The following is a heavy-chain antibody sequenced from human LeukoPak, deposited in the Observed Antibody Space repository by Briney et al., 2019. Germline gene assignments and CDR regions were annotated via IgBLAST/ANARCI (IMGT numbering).Heavy chain of an antibody. CDR1: GFSVSNNY. Sequence: PGGCLRLSCAASGFSVSNNYMTWVRQAPGKGLEWVSFIYSGDSTSDADSVKSRFTVSRDNSKNTLYLRMNSLRAEDTAVYYCARDPNFIISYGFGTFDIWGQGTMVT. J-gene: IGHJ3*02. CDR3: ARDPNFIISYGFGTFDI. D-gene: IGHD5-18*01. CDR2: IYSGDST. V-gene: IGHV3-66*02.